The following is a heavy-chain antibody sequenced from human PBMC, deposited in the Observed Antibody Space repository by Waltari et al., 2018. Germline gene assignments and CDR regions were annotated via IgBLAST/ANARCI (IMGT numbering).Heavy chain of an antibody. CDR1: GFTVSNNY. Sequence: EVQLVESGGDLVQPGGSLRLFCAASGFTVSNNYMSWVRQGPGKGLEWVSLIYSGGTTYYADSVKGRFTISRDKSNNTLYLQMNSLRAEDTSVYYCSTRHYWGQGTLVTVSS. CDR2: IYSGGTT. CDR3: STRHY. V-gene: IGHV3-66*01. J-gene: IGHJ4*02.